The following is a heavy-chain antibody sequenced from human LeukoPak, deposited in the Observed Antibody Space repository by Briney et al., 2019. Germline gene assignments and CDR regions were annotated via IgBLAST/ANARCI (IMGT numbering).Heavy chain of an antibody. CDR2: ISYDGSNK. CDR1: GFTFSSYA. CDR3: ARDRPAAIPPYYYYGMDV. J-gene: IGHJ6*02. D-gene: IGHD2-2*01. Sequence: LGGSLRLSCAASGFTFSSYAMHWVRQAPGKGLEWVAVISYDGSNKYYADSVKGRFTISRDNSKNTLYPQMNSLRAEDTAVYYCARDRPAAIPPYYYYGMDVWGQGTTVTVSS. V-gene: IGHV3-30-3*01.